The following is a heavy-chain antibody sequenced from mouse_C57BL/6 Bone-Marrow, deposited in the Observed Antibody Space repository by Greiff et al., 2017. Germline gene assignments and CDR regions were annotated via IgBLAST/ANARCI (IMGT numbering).Heavy chain of an antibody. CDR3: ARRDYYGSSDKAMDY. CDR1: GYTFTSYG. D-gene: IGHD1-1*01. J-gene: IGHJ4*01. Sequence: VQLQQSGAELARPGASVKLSCKASGYTFTSYGISWVKQRTGQGLEWIGEIYPRSGNTYYNEKFKGKATLTADKSSSTAYMELRSLTSEDSAVYFCARRDYYGSSDKAMDYWGQGTSVTVSS. V-gene: IGHV1-81*01. CDR2: IYPRSGNT.